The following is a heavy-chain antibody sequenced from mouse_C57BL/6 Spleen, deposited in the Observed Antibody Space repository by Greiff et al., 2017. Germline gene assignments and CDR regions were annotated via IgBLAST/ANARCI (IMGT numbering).Heavy chain of an antibody. J-gene: IGHJ3*01. CDR3: TRWGGYYDPWFAY. CDR2: IDPETGGT. Sequence: VKLMESGAELVRPGASVTLSCKASGYTFTDYEMHWVKQTPVHGLEWIGAIDPETGGTAYNQKFKGKAILTADKSSSTAYMELRSLTSEDSAVYYCTRWGGYYDPWFAYWGQGTLVTVSA. CDR1: GYTFTDYE. D-gene: IGHD2-3*01. V-gene: IGHV1-15*01.